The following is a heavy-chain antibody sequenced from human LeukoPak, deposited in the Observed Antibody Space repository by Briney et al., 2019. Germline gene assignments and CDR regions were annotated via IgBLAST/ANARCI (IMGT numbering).Heavy chain of an antibody. CDR3: ARGDAMNV. Sequence: GGSLRLSCAASGFTFSNAWMNWVRQAPGKGLEWVSVVYPGGSGASTYYADSVKGRFTISRDNSKDILYLQMNSLRADDTAVYYCARGDAMNVWGQGTTVTVSS. CDR1: GFTFSNAW. J-gene: IGHJ6*02. D-gene: IGHD3-10*01. V-gene: IGHV3-53*01. CDR2: VYPGGSGAST.